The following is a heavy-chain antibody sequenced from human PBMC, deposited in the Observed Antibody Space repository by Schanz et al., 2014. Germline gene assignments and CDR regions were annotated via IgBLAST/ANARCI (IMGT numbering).Heavy chain of an antibody. CDR2: IGGSDGNT. J-gene: IGHJ4*02. Sequence: QVQLVQSGGEVKTPGASVKVSCKASGYTFTRSGISWVRQAPGQGLEWMGWIGGSDGNTNFAQKFQGRVTMTTDTSTSTVYMELRSLTSDDSAVYFCARIIDGDYLYWGQGTLVTVSS. V-gene: IGHV1-18*01. CDR1: GYTFTRSG. D-gene: IGHD4-17*01. CDR3: ARIIDGDYLY.